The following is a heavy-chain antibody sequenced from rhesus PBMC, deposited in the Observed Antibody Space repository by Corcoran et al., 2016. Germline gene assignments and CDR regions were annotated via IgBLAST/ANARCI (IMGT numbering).Heavy chain of an antibody. CDR2: SHGKSGTT. CDR3: ARHSWNDLFGLDS. J-gene: IGHJ6*01. D-gene: IGHD1-32*01. CDR1: GGSISDSHY. Sequence: QVQLQESGPGLVKPSETLSLTCTVSGGSISDSHYWSWMRQPPGEGLEWIGGSHGKSGTTHNNPSLKSRVTISKDTSKNQFSLKLSSVTAADTAVYYCARHSWNDLFGLDSWGQGVVVTVSS. V-gene: IGHV4-143*01.